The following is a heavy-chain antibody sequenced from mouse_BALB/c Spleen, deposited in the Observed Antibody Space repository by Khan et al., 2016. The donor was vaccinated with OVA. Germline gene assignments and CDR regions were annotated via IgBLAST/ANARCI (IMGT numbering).Heavy chain of an antibody. CDR3: ARLGRYGQHAN. V-gene: IGHV4-2*02. CDR1: GFAFSRYW. CDR2: INPGSSTI. J-gene: IGHJ3*01. D-gene: IGHD2-14*01. Sequence: EVQLVETGGGLVQPGGSLILSCAASGFAFSRYWMSWARQAPGKGQEWIGEINPGSSTINYSPSLKDKFIISRDNAKNTLYLQMRKVRSEDTALDYCARLGRYGQHANRGEGTMVTVSA.